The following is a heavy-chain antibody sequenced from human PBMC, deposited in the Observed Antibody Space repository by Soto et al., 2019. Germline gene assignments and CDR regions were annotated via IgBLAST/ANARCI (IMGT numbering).Heavy chain of an antibody. CDR2: IKEDGSEK. Sequence: EVQLVESGGGLVQPGGSLRLSCAASGFTFSSFWMSWVRQAPGEGLEWVANIKEDGSEKYYVDSVKGRFTISRDNGRNSLYLEITILRAEDTAVYYCTRGTVGVPGTDYWCEGTMVTVSS. J-gene: IGHJ4*02. V-gene: IGHV3-7*01. CDR3: TRGTVGVPGTDY. CDR1: GFTFSSFW. D-gene: IGHD6-13*01.